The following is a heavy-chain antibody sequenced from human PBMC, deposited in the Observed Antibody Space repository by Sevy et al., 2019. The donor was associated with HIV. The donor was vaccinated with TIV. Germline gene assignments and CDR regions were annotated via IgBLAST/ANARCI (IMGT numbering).Heavy chain of an antibody. J-gene: IGHJ4*02. V-gene: IGHV4-4*07. CDR2: IYGSGST. CDR1: GGSISLYY. CDR3: AREAKLGAPLGY. Sequence: SETLSLTCTVSGGSISLYYWSWIRQPAGKGLEWIGHIYGSGSTSYNPSLKSRVTMSVDTSQNQISQKLTSVTAADTAVYYCAREAKLGAPLGYWGQGTLVTVSS. D-gene: IGHD3-16*01.